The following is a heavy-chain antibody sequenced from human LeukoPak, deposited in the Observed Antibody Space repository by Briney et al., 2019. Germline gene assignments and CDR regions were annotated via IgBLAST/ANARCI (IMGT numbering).Heavy chain of an antibody. Sequence: QPGGSLRLTCTPSAFTFSSYWMHWVPQAPGKGLVWVSHINSGGSSTSYADSVKGRFTISRDNAKNTLYLQMNSLRAEDTAVYYCARDRYSSAWYEEWGQGTLVTVSS. J-gene: IGHJ4*02. D-gene: IGHD6-19*01. V-gene: IGHV3-74*01. CDR3: ARDRYSSAWYEE. CDR1: AFTFSSYW. CDR2: INSGGSST.